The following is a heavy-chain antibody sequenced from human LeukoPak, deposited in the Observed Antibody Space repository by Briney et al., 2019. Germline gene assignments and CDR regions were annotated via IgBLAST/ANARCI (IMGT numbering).Heavy chain of an antibody. CDR2: IYYSGSP. V-gene: IGHV4-59*01. J-gene: IGHJ6*02. CDR1: GGTISSYY. Sequence: PSETLSLTCTVSGGTISSYYWSWIRQPPGQGLEWIGHIYYSGSPNYNPSLKSRVTISVDTSKNQFSLKLSSVTAADTAVYYCARRRVSGRYYYYGMDVWGQGTTVTVSS. D-gene: IGHD3-10*01. CDR3: ARRRVSGRYYYYGMDV.